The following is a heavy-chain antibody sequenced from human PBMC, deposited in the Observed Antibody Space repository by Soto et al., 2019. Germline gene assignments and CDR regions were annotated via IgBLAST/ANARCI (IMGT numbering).Heavy chain of an antibody. V-gene: IGHV4-39*01. CDR1: GDSITSIGNY. CDR3: ARGGYCTDVRCAFH. J-gene: IGHJ4*02. D-gene: IGHD2-8*01. Sequence: SETLSLTCTVSGDSITSIGNYWAWIRQPPGKGLEWVGSIYSGGSAYYHPSLKSRVTMSVDTSKNQFSLKLTSVTAADTAVYYCARGGYCTDVRCAFHWGQVILATVSP. CDR2: IYSGGSA.